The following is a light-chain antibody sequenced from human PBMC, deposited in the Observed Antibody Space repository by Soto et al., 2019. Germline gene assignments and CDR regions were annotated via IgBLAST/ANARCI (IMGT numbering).Light chain of an antibody. V-gene: IGKV3-15*01. Sequence: EIVMTQSPVTLSVSPGERATLSCRASQSVSSNLAWYQQKPGQAPRLLLYGASTRATGIPARFSGSGSGTEFTLTISSLQSEDFAVYYCQHYHNWPPWTFGQGTKVEIK. CDR1: QSVSSN. J-gene: IGKJ1*01. CDR2: GAS. CDR3: QHYHNWPPWT.